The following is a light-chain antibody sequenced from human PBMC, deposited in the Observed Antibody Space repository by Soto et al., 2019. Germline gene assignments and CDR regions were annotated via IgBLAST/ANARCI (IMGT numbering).Light chain of an antibody. CDR1: ESVSSK. CDR2: GAS. Sequence: EIVMTQSPATRSVSPGERATLPCRASESVSSKLVWYQQKPGQAPRLLIYGASSRATGIPDRFSGSGSGTDFTLTISRLEPEDFAVYYCQQYGSSPITFGQGTRLEI. V-gene: IGKV3-20*01. J-gene: IGKJ5*01. CDR3: QQYGSSPIT.